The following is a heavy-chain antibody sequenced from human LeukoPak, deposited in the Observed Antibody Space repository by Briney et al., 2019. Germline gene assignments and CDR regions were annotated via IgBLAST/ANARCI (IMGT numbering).Heavy chain of an antibody. CDR3: TRVNDYWTYGIDV. CDR2: IRSNGYGGTT. Sequence: GGSLRLSCTASGFIFGDYGMTWFRQAPGKGLEWVGFIRSNGYGGTTEYAASVKGRFTISRDDSKSIVYLQMNSLKTEDTAVYYCTRVNDYWTYGIDVWGQGTTVTVSS. D-gene: IGHD4-11*01. J-gene: IGHJ6*02. CDR1: GFIFGDYG. V-gene: IGHV3-49*03.